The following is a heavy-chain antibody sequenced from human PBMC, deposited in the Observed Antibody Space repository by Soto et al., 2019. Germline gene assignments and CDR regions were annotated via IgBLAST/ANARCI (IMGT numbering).Heavy chain of an antibody. Sequence: ASVKVSCKASGGTFSSYAISWVRQAPGQGLEWMGGIIPIFGTANYAQKSQGRVTITADESTRTAYMELSSLRSEDTAVYYCARASITMVRGVIPTTNWFDTWGQGTLVTVSS. V-gene: IGHV1-69*13. J-gene: IGHJ5*02. CDR3: ARASITMVRGVIPTTNWFDT. CDR2: IIPIFGTA. CDR1: GGTFSSYA. D-gene: IGHD3-10*01.